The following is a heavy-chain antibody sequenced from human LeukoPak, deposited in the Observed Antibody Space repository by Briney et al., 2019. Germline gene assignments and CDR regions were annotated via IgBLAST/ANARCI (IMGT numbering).Heavy chain of an antibody. V-gene: IGHV3-48*01. CDR1: GFTFSSYS. CDR3: ARGPSGGEAFDI. J-gene: IGHJ3*02. CDR2: ISSGSSTI. Sequence: PGGSLRLSCAASGFTFSSYSMNWVRQAPGKGLEWVSYISSGSSTIYYADSVKGRFTISRDNAKNSLYLQMNSLRAEDTAVYYCARGPSGGEAFDIWGQGTMVTVSS. D-gene: IGHD6-25*01.